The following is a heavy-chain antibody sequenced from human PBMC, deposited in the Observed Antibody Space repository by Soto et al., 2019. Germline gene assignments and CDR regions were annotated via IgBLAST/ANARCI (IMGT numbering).Heavy chain of an antibody. J-gene: IGHJ4*02. V-gene: IGHV3-30-3*01. CDR1: GFTFSSYA. CDR2: VSYDGSNK. D-gene: IGHD3-3*01. CDR3: ARDPQYYDFWSGYYFPDY. Sequence: GGSLRLSCAASGFTFSSYAMHWVRQAPGKGLEWVAVVSYDGSNKYYADSVKGRFTISRDNSKNTLYLQMNSLRAEDTAVYYCARDPQYYDFWSGYYFPDYWGQGTLVTVSS.